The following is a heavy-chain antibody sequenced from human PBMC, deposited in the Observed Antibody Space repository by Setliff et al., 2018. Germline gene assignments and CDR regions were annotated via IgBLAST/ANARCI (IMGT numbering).Heavy chain of an antibody. D-gene: IGHD2-15*01. CDR3: ARSPAVLGIVYLDP. CDR1: GDSFNNYA. J-gene: IGHJ5*02. V-gene: IGHV1-69*05. Sequence: VASVKVSCKASGDSFNNYAISWVRQAPGQGLEWMRGIIPMFGTPAYAQKFQDRVTITTDESTSTAYMELDSLRSEDTAVYYCARSPAVLGIVYLDPWGQGTLVTVSS. CDR2: IIPMFGTP.